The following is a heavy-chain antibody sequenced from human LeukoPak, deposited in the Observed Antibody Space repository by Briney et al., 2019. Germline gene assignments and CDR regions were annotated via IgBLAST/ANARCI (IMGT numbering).Heavy chain of an antibody. CDR3: AKDSVPAAIIRDQFSLPDY. D-gene: IGHD2-2*01. CDR2: ISYDGSNK. J-gene: IGHJ4*02. V-gene: IGHV3-30*18. Sequence: PGRSLRLSCAVSGFTFSSYGMHWVRQAPGKGLEWVAVISYDGSNKYYADSVKGRFTISRDNAKNSLYLQMNSLRAEDTALYYCAKDSVPAAIIRDQFSLPDYWGQGTLVTVSS. CDR1: GFTFSSYG.